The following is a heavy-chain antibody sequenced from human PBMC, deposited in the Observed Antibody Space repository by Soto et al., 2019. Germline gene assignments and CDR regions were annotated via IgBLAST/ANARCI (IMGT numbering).Heavy chain of an antibody. Sequence: EVQLLESGGGLVQPGGSLRLSCVGSGFTFINYDMNWVRQTPGKGLEWVSTISGGGDRAFDADTVKGRFTISRDNSKNTVNLQMNSLRADETAVYYCPRKVLGSTSRPDWWYFDLWVRGTLVTVSS. CDR3: PRKVLGSTSRPDWWYFDL. J-gene: IGHJ2*01. CDR2: ISGGGDRA. D-gene: IGHD2-2*01. CDR1: GFTFINYD. V-gene: IGHV3-23*01.